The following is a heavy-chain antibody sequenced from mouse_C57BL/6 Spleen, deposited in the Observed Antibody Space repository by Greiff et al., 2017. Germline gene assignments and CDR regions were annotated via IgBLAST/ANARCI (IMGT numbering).Heavy chain of an antibody. CDR2: ISSGSSTN. D-gene: IGHD4-1*01. CDR1: GFTFSDYG. J-gene: IGHJ2*01. CDR3: ARAYWDYFDY. Sequence: EVKLVESGGGLVKPGGSLKLSCAASGFTFSDYGMHWVRQAPEKGLEWVAYISSGSSTNYSADTVKGRFTISSDNAKNTLFLQMTSLRSEDTATYYCARAYWDYFDYWGQGTTLTVSS. V-gene: IGHV5-17*01.